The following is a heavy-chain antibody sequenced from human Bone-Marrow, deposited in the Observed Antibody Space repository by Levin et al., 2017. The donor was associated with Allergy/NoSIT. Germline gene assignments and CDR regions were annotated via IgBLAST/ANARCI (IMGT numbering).Heavy chain of an antibody. V-gene: IGHV1-69*01. J-gene: IGHJ3*02. Sequence: PGGSLRLSCKASGGTFNNYAIGWVRQAPGQGLEWMGGILPMFGIKHSAKKFQGRLTITADESTGPAYMELKSLRSADTAIYYCARDLGDVVVAPAAIGGVAFDIWGQGTKVTVSS. CDR1: GGTFNNYA. D-gene: IGHD2-2*02. CDR3: ARDLGDVVVAPAAIGGVAFDI. CDR2: ILPMFGIK.